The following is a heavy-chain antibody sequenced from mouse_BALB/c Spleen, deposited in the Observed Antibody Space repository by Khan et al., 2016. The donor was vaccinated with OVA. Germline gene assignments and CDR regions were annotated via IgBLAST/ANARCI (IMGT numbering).Heavy chain of an antibody. CDR2: ISSDGDYT. V-gene: IGHV5-9-3*01. J-gene: IGHJ3*01. D-gene: IGHD2-1*01. CDR3: ARSPYGNFAY. Sequence: EVELVESGGGLVKPGGSLKLSCAASGFTFSTYAMSWVRQTPEKRLEWVATISSDGDYTYYPDNVTGRFTISRDNAKNTLYLQMSSLRSEDTAMYYRARSPYGNFAYWGQGTLVTVSA. CDR1: GFTFSTYA.